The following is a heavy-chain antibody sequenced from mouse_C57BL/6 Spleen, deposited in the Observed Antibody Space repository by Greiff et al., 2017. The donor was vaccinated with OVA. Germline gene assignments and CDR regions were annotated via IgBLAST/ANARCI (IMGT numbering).Heavy chain of an antibody. CDR2: ISYDGSN. J-gene: IGHJ4*01. D-gene: IGHD2-3*01. Sequence: EVKLQESGPGLVKPSQSLSLTCSVTGYSITRGYYWNWIRQFPGNKLEWMGYISYDGSNNYNPSLKNRISITRDTSKNQFFLKLNSVTTEDTATYYCARGWLLQGYYYAMDYWGQGTSVTVSS. V-gene: IGHV3-6*01. CDR3: ARGWLLQGYYYAMDY. CDR1: GYSITRGYY.